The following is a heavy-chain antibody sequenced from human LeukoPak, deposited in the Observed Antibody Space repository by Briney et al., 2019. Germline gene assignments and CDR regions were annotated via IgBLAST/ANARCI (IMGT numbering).Heavy chain of an antibody. CDR2: ISSSSTI. J-gene: IGHJ1*01. CDR1: GFTFSSYS. V-gene: IGHV3-48*04. CDR3: ARDRRRWLQPGDFQH. D-gene: IGHD5-24*01. Sequence: GGSLRLSCAASGFTFSSYSMNWVRQAPGKGLEWVSYISSSSTIYYADSVKGRFTISRDNAKNSLYLQMNSLRAEDTAVYYCARDRRRWLQPGDFQHWGQGTLVTVSS.